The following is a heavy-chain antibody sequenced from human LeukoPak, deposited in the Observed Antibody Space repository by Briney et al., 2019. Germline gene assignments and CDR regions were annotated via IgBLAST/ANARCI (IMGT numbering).Heavy chain of an antibody. CDR1: GFTFSGYG. J-gene: IGHJ4*02. D-gene: IGHD2-21*02. CDR2: ISKAGTTI. CDR3: ARDRGGGDIIFDY. V-gene: IGHV3-48*03. Sequence: GGSLILSCAASGFTFSGYGMNWVRQAPGKGLEWVSYISKAGTTIYYADSVRGRFTISRDNAKNSLYLQMTSLGAEDTAVYYCARDRGGGDIIFDYWGQGTLVTVSS.